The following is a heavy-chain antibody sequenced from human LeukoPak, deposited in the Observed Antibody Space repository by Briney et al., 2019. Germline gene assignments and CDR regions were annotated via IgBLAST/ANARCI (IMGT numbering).Heavy chain of an antibody. CDR3: VRASQGYFQN. V-gene: IGHV3-72*01. Sequence: GGSLRLSCAASGFDSGAHEMDWVRQAPGKGLEWVGRIRNKAHTFSTEYAASVRGRFTVSRDDSKNSLSLQMNSLRSEDTAVYYCVRASQGYFQNWGQGTLVTVSS. J-gene: IGHJ1*01. CDR2: IRNKAHTFST. CDR1: GFDSGAHE.